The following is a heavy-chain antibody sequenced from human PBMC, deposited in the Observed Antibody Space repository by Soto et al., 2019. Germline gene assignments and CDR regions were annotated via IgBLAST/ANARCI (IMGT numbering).Heavy chain of an antibody. Sequence: PSETLYLTCTVSGAYMRNDYYYWSWVRQNPGKDLEWIGHMHHSGRTHYNPSLKSRVAISVDTSKNQFSLYLNSVTAADTAVYYCARWVEVSLDYFDSWGQGTPVTVSS. CDR2: MHHSGRT. V-gene: IGHV4-31*03. D-gene: IGHD2-15*01. CDR1: GAYMRNDYYY. J-gene: IGHJ4*02. CDR3: ARWVEVSLDYFDS.